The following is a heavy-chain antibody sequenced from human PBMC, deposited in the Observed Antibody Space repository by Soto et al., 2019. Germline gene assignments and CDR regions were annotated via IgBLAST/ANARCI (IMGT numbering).Heavy chain of an antibody. CDR3: AREARGEIYFDY. V-gene: IGHV3-30-3*01. CDR2: ISYDGSNK. J-gene: IGHJ4*02. Sequence: QVQLVESGGGVVQPGRSLRLSCAASGFTFSSYAMHWVLQAPGKGLEWVAVISYDGSNKYYADSVKGRFTISRDNSKNTLYLQMNSLRAEDTAVYYCAREARGEIYFDYWGQGTLVTVSS. D-gene: IGHD3-16*01. CDR1: GFTFSSYA.